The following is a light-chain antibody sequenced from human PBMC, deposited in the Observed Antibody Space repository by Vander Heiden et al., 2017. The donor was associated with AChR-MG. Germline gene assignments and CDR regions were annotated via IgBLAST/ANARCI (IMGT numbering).Light chain of an antibody. CDR2: GKN. V-gene: IGLV3-19*01. Sequence: SSELTQDPAVSVALGQTVRITCQGDSLRSYYASWYQQKTGQAHVLVIYGKNSRPSGIPDRFSGSRSGNTASLTITGAQEEDEADYYCNSRDSSGNHSFGGGTKLTVL. J-gene: IGLJ2*01. CDR3: NSRDSSGNHS. CDR1: SLRSYY.